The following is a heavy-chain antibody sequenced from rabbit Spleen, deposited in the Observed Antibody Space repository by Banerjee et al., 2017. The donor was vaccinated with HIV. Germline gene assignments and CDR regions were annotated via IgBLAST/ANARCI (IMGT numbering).Heavy chain of an antibody. CDR1: GFDFSGYG. D-gene: IGHD8-1*01. J-gene: IGHJ6*01. CDR3: ARDTGSSFSSYGMDL. Sequence: QEQLKESGGGLVTPGGTLKLSCKASGFDFSGYGMCWVRQGPGKGLEWISCIAGSSSGFTYSATWAKGRFTCSKTSSTTVTLQMTSLTVADTATYFCARDTGSSFSSYGMDLWGQGTLVTVS. V-gene: IGHV1S45*01. CDR2: IAGSSSGFT.